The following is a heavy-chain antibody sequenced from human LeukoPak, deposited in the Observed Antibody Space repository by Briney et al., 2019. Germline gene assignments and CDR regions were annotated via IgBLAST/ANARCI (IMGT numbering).Heavy chain of an antibody. Sequence: GASVKVSCKASGGTFISYGISWVRQAPGQGLEWVGRIIPIFGTANYAQKFQARVTITTDASTSTAYMELSSLRSEDTAVYYCARGILQPEWPYYYYKDVWGKGTTVTVSS. CDR3: ARGILQPEWPYYYYKDV. V-gene: IGHV1-69*05. D-gene: IGHD3-3*01. J-gene: IGHJ6*03. CDR1: GGTFISYG. CDR2: IIPIFGTA.